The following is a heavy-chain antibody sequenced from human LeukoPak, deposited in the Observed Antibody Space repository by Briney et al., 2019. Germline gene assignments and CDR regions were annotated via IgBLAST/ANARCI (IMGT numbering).Heavy chain of an antibody. D-gene: IGHD5-18*01. CDR1: GYTFINYY. CDR2: INPSGGTT. Sequence: ASVKVSCKASGYTFINYYMHWVRQAPGQGLEWMGIINPSGGTTSYAQNFQGRVTMTRDTSTSTVYMELSSLRSEDTAVYYCAREIGPRQLHLWGSAFDYWGQGTLITVSS. V-gene: IGHV1-46*01. J-gene: IGHJ4*02. CDR3: AREIGPRQLHLWGSAFDY.